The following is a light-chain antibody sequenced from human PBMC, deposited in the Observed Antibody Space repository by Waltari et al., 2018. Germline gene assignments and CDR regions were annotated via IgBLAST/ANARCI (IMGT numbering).Light chain of an antibody. V-gene: IGKV3-15*01. J-gene: IGKJ2*01. CDR3: QQYNNWPPYT. CDR2: GAS. CDR1: QSVSSN. Sequence: EVVMTQSPATLSVSPGERDTLFCRASQSVSSNLAWYQQKPGQAPRLLIYGASTRATGIPARFSGSGSGTEFTLTISSMQSEDFAVYYCQQYNNWPPYTFGQGTKVEIK.